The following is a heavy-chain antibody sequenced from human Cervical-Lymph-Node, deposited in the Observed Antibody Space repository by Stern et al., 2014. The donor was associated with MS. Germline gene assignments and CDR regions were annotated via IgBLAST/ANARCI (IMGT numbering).Heavy chain of an antibody. Sequence: EVQLVESGGGLVQPGGSLKLSCAASGFTFSGSALHWVRQVSGKGLEWVGRIRSKVKNYATEYAASVRGRFTISRDDSENTAYLHMNSLKIEDTAVYYCCRRIGAGKPIDDWGQGTLVTVSS. CDR1: GFTFSGSA. V-gene: IGHV3-73*01. CDR3: CRRIGAGKPIDD. J-gene: IGHJ4*02. D-gene: IGHD3-16*01. CDR2: IRSKVKNYAT.